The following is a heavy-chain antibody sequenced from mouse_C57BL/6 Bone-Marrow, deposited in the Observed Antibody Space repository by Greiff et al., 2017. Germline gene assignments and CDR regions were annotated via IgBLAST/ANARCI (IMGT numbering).Heavy chain of an antibody. Sequence: VKLQESGAELARPGASVKLSCKASGYTFTSYGISWVKQRTGQGLEWIGELYPRSGNTYSNEKFKGKATLTADKSSSTAYMELRSLTSEDSAVYFCNYCCSCNCYAMDYWGQGTSVTVSS. V-gene: IGHV1-81*01. J-gene: IGHJ4*01. CDR3: NYCCSCNCYAMDY. CDR2: LYPRSGNT. D-gene: IGHD1-1*01. CDR1: GYTFTSYG.